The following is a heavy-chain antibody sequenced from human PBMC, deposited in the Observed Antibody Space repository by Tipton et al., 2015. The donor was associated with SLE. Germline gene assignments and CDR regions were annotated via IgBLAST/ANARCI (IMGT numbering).Heavy chain of an antibody. CDR1: GFTFDDYT. J-gene: IGHJ4*02. V-gene: IGHV3-43*01. CDR3: AKDLIVGTIQYYFDY. CDR2: ISWDGGST. Sequence: QLVQSGGVVVQPGGSLRLSCAASGFTFDDYTMHWVRQAPGKGLEWVSLISWDGGSTYYADSVKGRFTISRDNSKNSLYLQMNSLRTEDTAFYYCAKDLIVGTIQYYFDYWGQGTLVTVSS. D-gene: IGHD5-12*01.